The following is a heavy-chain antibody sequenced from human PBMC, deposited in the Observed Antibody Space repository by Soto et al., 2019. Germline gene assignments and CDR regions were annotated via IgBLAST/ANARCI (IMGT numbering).Heavy chain of an antibody. J-gene: IGHJ4*02. D-gene: IGHD3-22*01. CDR3: ARVTSLGDYYDSSGYYPDY. V-gene: IGHV4-30-4*01. CDR2: IYYSGST. CDR1: GGSISSGDYY. Sequence: TLSLTFTVSGGSISSGDYYWSWIRQPPGKGLEWIGYIYYSGSTYYNPSLKSRVTISVDTSKNQFSLKLSSVTAADTAVYYCARVTSLGDYYDSSGYYPDYWGQGTLVTVSS.